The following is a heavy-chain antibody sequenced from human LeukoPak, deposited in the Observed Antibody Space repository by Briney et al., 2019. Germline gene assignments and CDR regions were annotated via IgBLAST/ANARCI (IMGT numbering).Heavy chain of an antibody. CDR3: ARAGYDFWSGYEYYFDY. CDR1: GGTFSSYA. J-gene: IGHJ4*02. Sequence: EASVKVSCKASGGTFSSYAISWVRQAPGQGLEWMGGIIPIFGTANYAQKFQGRVTITADESTSTAYMELSSLRSEDTAVYYCARAGYDFWSGYEYYFDYWGQGTLVTVSS. CDR2: IIPIFGTA. V-gene: IGHV1-69*13. D-gene: IGHD3-3*01.